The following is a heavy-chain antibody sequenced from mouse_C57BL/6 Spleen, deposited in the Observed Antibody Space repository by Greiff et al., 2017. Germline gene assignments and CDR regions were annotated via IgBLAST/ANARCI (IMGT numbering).Heavy chain of an antibody. CDR3: ARDRRIYYGNYRNAMDY. V-gene: IGHV5-16*01. D-gene: IGHD2-1*01. CDR2: INYDGSST. Sequence: EVKLVESEGGLVQPGSSMKLSCTASGFTFSDYYMAWVRQVPEKGLEWVANINYDGSSTYYLDSLKSRFIISRDNAKNILYLQMSSLKSEDTATYYCARDRRIYYGNYRNAMDYWGQGTSVTVSS. J-gene: IGHJ4*01. CDR1: GFTFSDYY.